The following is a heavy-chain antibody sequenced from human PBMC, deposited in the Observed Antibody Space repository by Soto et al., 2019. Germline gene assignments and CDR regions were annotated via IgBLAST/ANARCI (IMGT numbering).Heavy chain of an antibody. CDR3: ARGDYYDRRFDY. D-gene: IGHD3-22*01. Sequence: LRLSCAASGFTFNTDWMNWVRQAPGKGLEWVADIKQDGSEKYYVDSVKGRFTISRDNAKNSLYLQMNSLRAEDTAVYYCARGDYYDRRFDYWGQGTLVTVSS. CDR1: GFTFNTDW. J-gene: IGHJ4*02. V-gene: IGHV3-7*03. CDR2: IKQDGSEK.